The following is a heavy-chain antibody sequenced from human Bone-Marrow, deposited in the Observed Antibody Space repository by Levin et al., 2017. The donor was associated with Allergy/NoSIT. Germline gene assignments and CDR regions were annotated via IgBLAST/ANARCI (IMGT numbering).Heavy chain of an antibody. CDR1: GFTFSDYY. V-gene: IGHV3-11*01. CDR2: ISSTGSTI. J-gene: IGHJ5*02. D-gene: IGHD2-15*01. CDR3: TRAGLGYCISSSCWWFDP. Sequence: GGSLRLSCAASGFTFSDYYMSWIRQAPGKGLEWISYISSTGSTIYYANSVKGRFTISRDNAKNSLYLQMNSLRDDDTAVYYCTRAGLGYCISSSCWWFDPWGQGTLVTVSS.